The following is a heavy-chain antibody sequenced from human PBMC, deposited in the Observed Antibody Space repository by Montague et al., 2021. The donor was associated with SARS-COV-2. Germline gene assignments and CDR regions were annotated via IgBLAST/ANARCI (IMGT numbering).Heavy chain of an antibody. D-gene: IGHD6-6*01. CDR3: ARSRANVPSRPGFDY. CDR1: GASVASGNFY. J-gene: IGHJ4*02. CDR2: MYYTRHT. V-gene: IGHV4-61*01. Sequence: SETLSLTCTVSGASVASGNFYWSWIRQPPGKGLEWIGYMYYTRHTNYNPSLESRVTVPVDPSKNQFSLTLTSVTAADTAVYYCARSRANVPSRPGFDYWGQGALVTVSS.